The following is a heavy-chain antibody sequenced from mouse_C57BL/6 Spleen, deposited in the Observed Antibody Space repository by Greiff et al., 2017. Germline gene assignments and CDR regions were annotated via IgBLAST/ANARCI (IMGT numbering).Heavy chain of an antibody. CDR3: ARGYDGYYDDY. D-gene: IGHD2-3*01. CDR2: IYPGDGDT. CDR1: GYAFSRSW. V-gene: IGHV1-82*01. J-gene: IGHJ2*01. Sequence: VQLQQSGPELVKPGASVKISCKASGYAFSRSWMNWVKQRPGKGLEWIGRIYPGDGDTNYNGKFKGKAKLTAAKSSSTAYMKISSLASEDSSVXFCARGYDGYYDDYWGQGTTLTVSS.